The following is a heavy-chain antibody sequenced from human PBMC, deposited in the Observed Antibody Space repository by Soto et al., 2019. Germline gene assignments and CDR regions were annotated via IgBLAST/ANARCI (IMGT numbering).Heavy chain of an antibody. CDR2: ISGSGGST. CDR3: ANPDHYSNYDFDY. D-gene: IGHD4-4*01. J-gene: IGHJ4*02. V-gene: IGHV3-23*01. CDR1: GFTFSSYA. Sequence: VGSLRLSCAASGFTFSSYAMSWVRQAPGKGLEWVSAISGSGGSTYYADSVKGRFTISRDNSKNTLYLQMNSLRAEDTAVYYCANPDHYSNYDFDYWGQGTLVTVSS.